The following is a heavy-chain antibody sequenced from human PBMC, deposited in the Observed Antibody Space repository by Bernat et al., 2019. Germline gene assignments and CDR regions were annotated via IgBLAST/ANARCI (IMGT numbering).Heavy chain of an antibody. J-gene: IGHJ6*03. D-gene: IGHD6-19*01. CDR2: ISYDGSNK. CDR3: ARANLGGWYYYYYYMDV. Sequence: QVQLVESGGGVVQPGRSLRLSCAASGFTFSSYGMHWVRQAPGKGLEWVAVISYDGSNKYYADSVKGRFTISRDNSKNTLYLQMNSLRAEDTAVSYCARANLGGWYYYYYYMDVWGKGTTVTVSS. V-gene: IGHV3-30*03. CDR1: GFTFSSYG.